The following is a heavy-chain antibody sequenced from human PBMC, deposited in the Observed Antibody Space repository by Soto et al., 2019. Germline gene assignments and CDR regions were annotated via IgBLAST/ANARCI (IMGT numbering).Heavy chain of an antibody. V-gene: IGHV1-3*05. CDR2: INAGNGNT. Sequence: QVQLVQSGAEEKKPGASVKVSCKASGYTFTSYAMHWVRQAPGQRLEWMGWINAGNGNTKYSQKFQGRDTITRDTSASTDYMELSSRRSEDTGGYYCAKSIVVVTALDYWGQGTLVTGSS. J-gene: IGHJ4*02. CDR3: AKSIVVVTALDY. D-gene: IGHD2-21*02. CDR1: GYTFTSYA.